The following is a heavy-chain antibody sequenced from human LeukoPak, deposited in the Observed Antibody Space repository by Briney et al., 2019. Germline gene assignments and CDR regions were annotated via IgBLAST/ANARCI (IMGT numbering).Heavy chain of an antibody. D-gene: IGHD1-26*01. Sequence: PSETLSLTCTVSDDPINSGVYYWNWIRQPAGKGLEWIGHIYTSGTTTNSNPSLKSRVAISLDTSKNHFSLKLSSVPAADTAVYYCARSKKRSGRSRNFYLDVWGKGTTVTVSS. CDR1: DDPINSGVYY. J-gene: IGHJ6*03. CDR2: IYTSGTTT. V-gene: IGHV4-61*09. CDR3: ARSKKRSGRSRNFYLDV.